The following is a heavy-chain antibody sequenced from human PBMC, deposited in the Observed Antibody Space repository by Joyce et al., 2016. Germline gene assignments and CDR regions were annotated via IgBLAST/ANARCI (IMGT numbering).Heavy chain of an antibody. CDR2: ISYDGSNK. CDR1: GFTLSSSG. D-gene: IGHD4-11*01. J-gene: IGHJ4*02. Sequence: QVQLVESGGGVVQPGRSLRLSCVVSGFTLSSSGMHWVRQAPGKGLEWVALISYDGSNKYYADSVGGRFTISRDTSKKTLDLLLDSLRAEDTAVYFCAKPLTTVPWYFDYWGQGTLVTVSS. CDR3: AKPLTTVPWYFDY. V-gene: IGHV3-30*18.